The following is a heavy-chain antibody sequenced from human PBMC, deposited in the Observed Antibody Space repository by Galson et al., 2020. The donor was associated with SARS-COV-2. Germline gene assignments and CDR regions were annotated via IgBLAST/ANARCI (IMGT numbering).Heavy chain of an antibody. CDR3: ARANGREITICGVVIHPYYFDY. Sequence: SETLSLTCTVSGGSISSYYWSWIRQPPGKGLEWIGYIYYSGSTNYNHYLKSRVTISVDTYKNQFYLKLSSVTAADTAGYYCARANGREITICGVVIHPYYFDYWGQGTLVTVSS. CDR2: IYYSGST. D-gene: IGHD3-3*01. CDR1: GGSISSYY. V-gene: IGHV4-59*01. J-gene: IGHJ4*02.